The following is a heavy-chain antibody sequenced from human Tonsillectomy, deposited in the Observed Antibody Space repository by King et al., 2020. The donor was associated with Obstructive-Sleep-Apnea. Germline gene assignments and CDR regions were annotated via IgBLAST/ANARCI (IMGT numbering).Heavy chain of an antibody. Sequence: VQLVESGGGLVQPGGSLRLSCAASGFTFSSSWMSWVRQAPGKGLEWGANIKQDGSEKYYVDSVKGRFTISRDNAKNSLYLQMNSLRVEDTAVYYCTRLSGSSVDYWGQGTLVTVSS. V-gene: IGHV3-7*01. J-gene: IGHJ4*02. CDR2: IKQDGSEK. D-gene: IGHD1-26*01. CDR3: TRLSGSSVDY. CDR1: GFTFSSSW.